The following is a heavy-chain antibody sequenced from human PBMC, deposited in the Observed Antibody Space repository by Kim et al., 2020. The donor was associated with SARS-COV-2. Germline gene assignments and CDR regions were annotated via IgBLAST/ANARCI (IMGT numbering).Heavy chain of an antibody. CDR2: INAGNGNT. Sequence: ASVKVSCKASGYTFTSYAMHWVRQAPGQRLEWMGWINAGNGNTKYSQKFQGRVTITRDTSASTAYMELSSLRSEDTAVYYCARGDSSGYYHGDYWGQGTLVTVSS. CDR1: GYTFTSYA. V-gene: IGHV1-3*01. CDR3: ARGDSSGYYHGDY. J-gene: IGHJ4*02. D-gene: IGHD3-22*01.